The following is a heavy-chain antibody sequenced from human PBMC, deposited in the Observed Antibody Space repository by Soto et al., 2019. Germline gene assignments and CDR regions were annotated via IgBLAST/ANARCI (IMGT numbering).Heavy chain of an antibody. CDR3: ARLLKAGTSDWNQIDL. J-gene: IGHJ5*02. CDR1: GFSLTSSGMS. Sequence: SGPTLVNPTQTLTLTCTFSGFSLTSSGMSVTWIRQPPGKALEWLALTDDNDHKYYNSSLRTRLTLSKDTSKNHVVLTMTNMDPVDTGMYFCARLLKAGTSDWNQIDLWGQGTMVTVSS. V-gene: IGHV2-70*01. D-gene: IGHD1-1*01. CDR2: TDDNDHK.